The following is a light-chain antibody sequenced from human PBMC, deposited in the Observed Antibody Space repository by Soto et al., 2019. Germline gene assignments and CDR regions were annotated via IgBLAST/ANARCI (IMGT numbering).Light chain of an antibody. Sequence: EIVLTQSPATLSLSPGERATLSCRASQSVRNYLAWYQQKPGQSPRLLIYDTSNRATDVPARFSGSGSGTDFTLTISSLEPEDFAVYFCQQRSNSPLTFGPGTKVDIK. CDR1: QSVRNY. V-gene: IGKV3-11*01. J-gene: IGKJ3*01. CDR3: QQRSNSPLT. CDR2: DTS.